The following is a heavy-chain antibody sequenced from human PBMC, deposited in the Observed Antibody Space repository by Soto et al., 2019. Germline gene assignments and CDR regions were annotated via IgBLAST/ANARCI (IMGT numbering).Heavy chain of an antibody. CDR3: AREGGYYYGSGSYYNYYGMDV. CDR1: GYTFTGYY. Sequence: QVQLVQSGAEVKKPGASVKVSCKASGYTFTGYYMHWVRQAPGQGLEWMGWINPNSGGTNYAQKFQGWVTMTRDTSISTAYMELSRLRSDDTAVYYCAREGGYYYGSGSYYNYYGMDVWGQGTTVTVSS. D-gene: IGHD3-10*01. J-gene: IGHJ6*02. CDR2: INPNSGGT. V-gene: IGHV1-2*04.